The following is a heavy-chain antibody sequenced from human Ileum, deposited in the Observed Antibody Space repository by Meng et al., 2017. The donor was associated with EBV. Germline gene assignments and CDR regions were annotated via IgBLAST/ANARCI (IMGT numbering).Heavy chain of an antibody. Sequence: QAQLVQSGGEVKKPGASVKVSCKASGYTFTNYGITWVRQAPGQGLECMGWINAYNGDTNYAQTLQGRVTMTTDTSTSTAYMELRSLRSDDTAVYYCARVEVGITSGDYWGQGTLVTVSS. CDR3: ARVEVGITSGDY. J-gene: IGHJ4*02. CDR2: INAYNGDT. D-gene: IGHD1-26*01. CDR1: GYTFTNYG. V-gene: IGHV1-18*01.